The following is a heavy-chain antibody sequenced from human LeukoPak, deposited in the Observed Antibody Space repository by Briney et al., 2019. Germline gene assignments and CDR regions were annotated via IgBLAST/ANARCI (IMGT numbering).Heavy chain of an antibody. CDR3: ARGRGYGGNYLRAFDI. D-gene: IGHD1-26*01. CDR2: NDGST. CDR1: GGSISSYY. V-gene: IGHV4-59*08. J-gene: IGHJ3*02. Sequence: PSGTLSLTCTVSGGSISSYYWSWIRQPPGKGLEWIGYNDGSTNYNPSLKSRVTISLDTSKNQFSLKLSSVTAADTAVYYCARGRGYGGNYLRAFDIWGQGTMVTVSS.